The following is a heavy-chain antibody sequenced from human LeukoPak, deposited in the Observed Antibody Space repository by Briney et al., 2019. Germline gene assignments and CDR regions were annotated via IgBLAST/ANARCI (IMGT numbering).Heavy chain of an antibody. V-gene: IGHV3-30*18. CDR2: ISYDGSNK. D-gene: IGHD1-14*01. CDR3: AKPEDHERGAFDY. J-gene: IGHJ4*02. CDR1: GFTFSSYG. Sequence: PGGSLRLSCAASGFTFSSYGMHWVRQAPGKGLEWVAVISYDGSNKYYADSVKGRFTISRDNSKNTLYLQMNSLRAEDTAVYYCAKPEDHERGAFDYWGQGTLVTVSS.